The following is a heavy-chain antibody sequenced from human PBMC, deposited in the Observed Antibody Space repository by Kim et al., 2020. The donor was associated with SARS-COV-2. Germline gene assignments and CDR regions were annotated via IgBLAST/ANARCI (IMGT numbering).Heavy chain of an antibody. CDR3: SRDFGGNSGWFDP. CDR2: MSPNSGDT. V-gene: IGHV1-8*01. D-gene: IGHD2-21*02. J-gene: IGHJ5*02. Sequence: ASVKVSCKASGYTFTSFDINWVRQAAGQGLEWVGWMSPNSGDTGYAQKFQDRITMTRDTSIGTAYMELSSLRSEDTAVYYCSRDFGGNSGWFDPWGQGTLVTVSS. CDR1: GYTFTSFD.